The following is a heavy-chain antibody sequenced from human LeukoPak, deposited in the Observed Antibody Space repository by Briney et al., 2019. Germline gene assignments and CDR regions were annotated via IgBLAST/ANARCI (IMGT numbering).Heavy chain of an antibody. Sequence: SETLSLTCTVSGVSISSSSYYWGWIRQPPGKGLEWIGSIYYSGSTYYNPSLKSRVTISVDTSKNQFSLKLSSVTAADTAVYYCARLLDGYNYGDYWGQGTLVTVSS. J-gene: IGHJ4*02. CDR1: GVSISSSSYY. CDR2: IYYSGST. D-gene: IGHD5-24*01. V-gene: IGHV4-39*01. CDR3: ARLLDGYNYGDY.